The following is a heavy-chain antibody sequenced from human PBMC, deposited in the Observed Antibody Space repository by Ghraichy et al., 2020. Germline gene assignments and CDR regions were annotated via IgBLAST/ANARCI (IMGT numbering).Heavy chain of an antibody. CDR1: GFTFSSYG. CDR2: IRNDGSNK. CDR3: AKDLRLGGRPHFDY. V-gene: IGHV3-30*02. J-gene: IGHJ4*02. Sequence: GGALRLSCAASGFTFSSYGMHWVRQAPGKGLEWVAFIRNDGSNKYYADSVKGRFTISRDNSKNTLYLQMNSLRTEDTALYYCAKDLRLGGRPHFDYWGQGTLVTVSS. D-gene: IGHD1-26*01.